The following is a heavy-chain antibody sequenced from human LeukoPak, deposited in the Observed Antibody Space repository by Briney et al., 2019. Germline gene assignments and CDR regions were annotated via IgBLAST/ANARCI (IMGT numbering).Heavy chain of an antibody. CDR1: GGSISSSNW. D-gene: IGHD3-22*01. Sequence: SETLSLTCAVSGGSISSSNWWSWVRQPPGKGLEWIGEIYHSGSTNYNPSLKSRVTISVDKSKNQFSLKLSSVTAADTAVYYCLTYYYGSSGYSFVDYWGQGTLVTVSS. J-gene: IGHJ4*02. CDR3: LTYYYGSSGYSFVDY. CDR2: IYHSGST. V-gene: IGHV4-4*02.